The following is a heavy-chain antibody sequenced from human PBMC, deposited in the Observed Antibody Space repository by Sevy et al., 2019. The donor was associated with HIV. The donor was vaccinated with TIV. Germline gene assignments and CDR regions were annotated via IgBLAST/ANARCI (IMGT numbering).Heavy chain of an antibody. CDR3: ARDVFHGYFDY. Sequence: GGSLRLSCAVSGFTFGSYWMTWVRQAQGKGLEWVANIKQDESEKYYEDFVKGRFTISRDNARNSLYLQMNNLTTEDTAVYYCARDVFHGYFDYWGQGTLVTVSS. D-gene: IGHD2-8*01. J-gene: IGHJ4*02. CDR2: IKQDESEK. CDR1: GFTFGSYW. V-gene: IGHV3-7*01.